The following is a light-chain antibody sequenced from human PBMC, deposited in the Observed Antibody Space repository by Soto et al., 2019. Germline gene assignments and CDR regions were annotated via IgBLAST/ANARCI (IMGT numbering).Light chain of an antibody. V-gene: IGLV2-8*01. CDR1: SSDIGNYNY. Sequence: QSVLTQPPSASGSPGQSVTISCTGTSSDIGNYNYVSWYQQHPGKAPKLMIYEVNKRPSGVPDRFSGSKSGNAASLTVSGLQAEDEADYYCCSYAGSYTSMFGGGTQLTVL. J-gene: IGLJ3*02. CDR3: CSYAGSYTSM. CDR2: EVN.